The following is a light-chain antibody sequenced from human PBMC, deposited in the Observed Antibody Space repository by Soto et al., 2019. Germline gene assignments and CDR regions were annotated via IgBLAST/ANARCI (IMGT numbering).Light chain of an antibody. CDR3: QQSASTPLT. CDR2: GAS. J-gene: IGKJ4*01. CDR1: QSINTS. V-gene: IGKV1-39*01. Sequence: IQMTQSPSSLSASVGDRVTITCRASQSINTSLNWYQQHPGKAPKVLLYGASNLQGGVPSRFSGSGSGSDFTLTITSRQPEDFAIYYCQQSASTPLTFGGGTKVEIK.